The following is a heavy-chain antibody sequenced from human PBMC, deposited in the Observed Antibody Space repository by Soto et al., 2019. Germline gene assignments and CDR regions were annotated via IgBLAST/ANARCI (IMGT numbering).Heavy chain of an antibody. CDR2: IYYRGST. D-gene: IGHD3-10*01. CDR3: ARGYYGSGSYYSVDWFDP. J-gene: IGHJ5*02. V-gene: IGHV4-61*01. Sequence: QVQLQESGPGLVKPSETLSLTCTVSGGSVSSGSYYWSWIRQPPGKGLEWIGYIYYRGSTNYNPSLTSRVTISVDTSKTQFSLKMSSVTAAHTAVYYCARGYYGSGSYYSVDWFDPWGQGTLVTVSP. CDR1: GGSVSSGSYY.